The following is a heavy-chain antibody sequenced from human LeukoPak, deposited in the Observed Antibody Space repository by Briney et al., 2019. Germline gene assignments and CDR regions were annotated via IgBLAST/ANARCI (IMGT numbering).Heavy chain of an antibody. V-gene: IGHV4-34*01. CDR3: ARGRGSRNYDYVWGSYRPFSYFDY. CDR2: INHSGSN. CDR1: GGSFSGYY. J-gene: IGHJ4*02. D-gene: IGHD3-16*02. Sequence: SETLSLTCAVYGGSFSGYYWSWIRQPPGKGLEWIGEINHSGSNNYNLSLKSRVTLSVDTSKNQFSLNLSSVTAADTAVYYCARGRGSRNYDYVWGSYRPFSYFDYWGQGTLVTVSS.